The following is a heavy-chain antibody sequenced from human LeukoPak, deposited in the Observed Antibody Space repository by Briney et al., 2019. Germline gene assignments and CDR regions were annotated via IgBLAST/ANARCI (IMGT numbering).Heavy chain of an antibody. CDR3: AKERDGTIMGTVGAEYFQH. J-gene: IGHJ1*01. CDR1: GFTFSSFG. V-gene: IGHV3-30*02. CDR2: IRYDGGNK. D-gene: IGHD1-7*01. Sequence: GGSLRLSCAASGFTFSSFGMHWVRQAPGKGLEWVAFIRYDGGNKHYADSVKGRFTISRDNSKNTLYLQMNSLRAEDTAVYYCAKERDGTIMGTVGAEYFQHWGQGTMVTVSS.